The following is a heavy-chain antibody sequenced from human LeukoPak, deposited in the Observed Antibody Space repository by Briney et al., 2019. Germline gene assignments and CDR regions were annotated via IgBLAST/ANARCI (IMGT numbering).Heavy chain of an antibody. V-gene: IGHV3-11*01. J-gene: IGHJ3*02. Sequence: GGTLRLSCAVSGFTFSDYNMSWIRHGPGKGLEWVSYITSSGSTIYYADPSKGRFTIYRENAKHTLFLRLDSLRPGATSVFYCGRIGGLAAFDNWGQGTLVTVSS. CDR1: GFTFSDYN. D-gene: IGHD3-16*01. CDR2: ITSSGSTI. CDR3: GRIGGLAAFDN.